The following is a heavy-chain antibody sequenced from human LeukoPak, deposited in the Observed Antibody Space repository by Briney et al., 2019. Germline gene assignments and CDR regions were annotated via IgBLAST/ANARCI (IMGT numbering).Heavy chain of an antibody. J-gene: IGHJ3*02. Sequence: ASVKVSCKASGYTFTSYGISWVRRAPGQGLEWMGWISAYNGNTNYAQKLQGRVTMTTDTSTSTAYMELRSLRSDDTAVYYCARVTAGYDAFDIWGQGIMVTVSS. CDR1: GYTFTSYG. D-gene: IGHD6-13*01. CDR2: ISAYNGNT. CDR3: ARVTAGYDAFDI. V-gene: IGHV1-18*01.